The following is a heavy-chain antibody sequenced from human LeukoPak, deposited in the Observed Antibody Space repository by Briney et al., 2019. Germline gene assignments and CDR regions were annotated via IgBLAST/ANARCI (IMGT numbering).Heavy chain of an antibody. J-gene: IGHJ4*02. CDR3: ARDLFGYCSGGSCYQAHY. D-gene: IGHD2-15*01. V-gene: IGHV3-30-3*01. Sequence: GGSLRLSCVTSGFTFARYWMAWIRQAPGKGLEWVAVISYDGSNKYYADSVKGRFTISRDNSKNTLYLQMNSLRAEDTAVYYCARDLFGYCSGGSCYQAHYWGQGTLVTVSS. CDR2: ISYDGSNK. CDR1: GFTFARYW.